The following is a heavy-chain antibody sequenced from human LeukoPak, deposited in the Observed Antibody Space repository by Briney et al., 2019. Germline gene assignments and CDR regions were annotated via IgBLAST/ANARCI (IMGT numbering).Heavy chain of an antibody. D-gene: IGHD6-19*01. Sequence: GGSLRLSCAASGFTFTSYWMHWVRQAPGEGLVWVSRINNDGSSRTYADFVEGRFTISRDNAKNTVYLQMNSLRVEDTAVYYCASGGSGCFDYWGRRTLVTASS. CDR3: ASGGSGCFDY. J-gene: IGHJ4*02. CDR2: INNDGSSR. CDR1: GFTFTSYW. V-gene: IGHV3-74*01.